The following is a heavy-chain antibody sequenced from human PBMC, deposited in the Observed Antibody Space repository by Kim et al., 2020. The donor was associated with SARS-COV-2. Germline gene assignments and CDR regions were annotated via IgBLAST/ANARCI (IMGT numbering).Heavy chain of an antibody. V-gene: IGHV1-69*13. CDR3: AGTEMQGWLPTY. Sequence: SVKVSCKASGGTFSSYAISWVRQAPGQGLEWMGGIIPIFGTANYAQKFQGRVTITADESTSTAYMELSRLRSEDTAVYYCAGTEMQGWLPTYWGQGTLVTVSS. CDR1: GGTFSSYA. J-gene: IGHJ4*02. D-gene: IGHD6-19*01. CDR2: IIPIFGTA.